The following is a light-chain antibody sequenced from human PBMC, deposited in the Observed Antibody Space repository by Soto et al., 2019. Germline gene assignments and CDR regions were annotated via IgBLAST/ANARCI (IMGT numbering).Light chain of an antibody. CDR3: FQHKTYLWT. CDR2: GAS. CDR1: QDIGDD. Sequence: DIQMTQSPSSLSASVGDRVTITCRASQDIGDDLAWFQQKPGKAPERLIYGASNLQSGVPSRFSGSGSGTDFSLTINSLQPEDFASYYCFQHKTYLWTFGQGTRLEI. V-gene: IGKV1-17*01. J-gene: IGKJ1*01.